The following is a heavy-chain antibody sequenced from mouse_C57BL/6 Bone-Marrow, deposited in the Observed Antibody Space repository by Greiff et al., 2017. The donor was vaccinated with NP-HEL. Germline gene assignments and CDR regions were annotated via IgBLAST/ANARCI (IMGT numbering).Heavy chain of an antibody. Sequence: QVQLKESGAELVKPGASVKLSCKASGYTFTSYWMQWVKQRPGQGLEWIGEIDPSDSYTNYNQKFKGKATLTVDTSSSTAYMQLSSLTSEDSAVYYCARIYYYGSSYGYWGQGTTLTVSS. V-gene: IGHV1-50*01. D-gene: IGHD1-1*01. CDR2: IDPSDSYT. CDR3: ARIYYYGSSYGY. J-gene: IGHJ2*01. CDR1: GYTFTSYW.